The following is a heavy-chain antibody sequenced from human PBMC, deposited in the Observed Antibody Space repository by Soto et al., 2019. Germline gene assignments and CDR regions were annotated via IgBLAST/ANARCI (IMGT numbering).Heavy chain of an antibody. CDR3: AREGSYYGDYPDAFDI. V-gene: IGHV1-18*01. CDR2: ISAYNGNT. D-gene: IGHD4-17*01. Sequence: QVQLVQCGAEVKKPGASVKVSCKASGYACTSYGISWVRQAHGQGLEWMGWISAYNGNTNYAQKLQGRVTMTTDTSTSIAYMVLRSLRSDDTAVYYCAREGSYYGDYPDAFDIWGQGTMVTVSS. J-gene: IGHJ3*02. CDR1: GYACTSYG.